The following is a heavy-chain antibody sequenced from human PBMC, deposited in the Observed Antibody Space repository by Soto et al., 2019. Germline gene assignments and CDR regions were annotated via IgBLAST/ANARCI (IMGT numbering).Heavy chain of an antibody. CDR3: ARDLRRYDILTGYPPPPDAFDI. J-gene: IGHJ3*02. CDR1: GYTLTELS. D-gene: IGHD3-9*01. CDR2: FDPEDGET. Sequence: GASVKVSCKVSGYTLTELSMHWVRQAPGKGLEWMGGFDPEDGETIYAQKFQGWVTMTRDTSISTAYMELSRLRSDDTAVYYCARDLRRYDILTGYPPPPDAFDIWGQGTMVTVSS. V-gene: IGHV1-24*01.